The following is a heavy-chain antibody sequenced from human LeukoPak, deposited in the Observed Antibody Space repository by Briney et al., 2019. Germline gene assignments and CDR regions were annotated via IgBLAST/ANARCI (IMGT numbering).Heavy chain of an antibody. CDR3: ARVPDILRYSSSWKFDP. J-gene: IGHJ5*02. D-gene: IGHD6-13*01. CDR2: INPNSGGT. V-gene: IGHV1-2*02. Sequence: GASVNVSCKASGYTFTGYYMHWVRQAPGQGLEWMGWINPNSGGTNYAQKFQGRVTMTRDTSISTAYMELSRLRSDDTAVYYCARVPDILRYSSSWKFDPWGQGTLVTVSS. CDR1: GYTFTGYY.